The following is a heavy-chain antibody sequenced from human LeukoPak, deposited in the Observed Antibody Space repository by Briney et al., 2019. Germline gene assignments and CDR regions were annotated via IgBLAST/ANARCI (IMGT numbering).Heavy chain of an antibody. Sequence: GGSLRLSCAASGFTFSSYSMNWVRQAPGKGLEWVSSISSSSSYIYYADSVKGRFTISRDNAKNSLYLQMNSLRAEDTAVYYCARDRENRYCSSTSCYCDYWGQGTLVTVPS. CDR1: GFTFSSYS. D-gene: IGHD2-2*01. CDR3: ARDRENRYCSSTSCYCDY. J-gene: IGHJ4*02. V-gene: IGHV3-21*01. CDR2: ISSSSSYI.